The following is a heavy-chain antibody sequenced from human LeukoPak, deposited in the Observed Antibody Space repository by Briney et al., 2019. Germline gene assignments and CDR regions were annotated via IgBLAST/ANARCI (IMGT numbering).Heavy chain of an antibody. V-gene: IGHV5-51*01. J-gene: IGHJ4*02. Sequence: GESLKISCEASGYNFNNYWIGWVRQMPGKGLEWMGIIFPIDSDTRYSPSFEGQVTISADKSISTAYLQWSSLKASDTAMYYCTRRAAYSSGWVFDYWGQGTLVTVSS. CDR2: IFPIDSDT. CDR1: GYNFNNYW. D-gene: IGHD6-19*01. CDR3: TRRAAYSSGWVFDY.